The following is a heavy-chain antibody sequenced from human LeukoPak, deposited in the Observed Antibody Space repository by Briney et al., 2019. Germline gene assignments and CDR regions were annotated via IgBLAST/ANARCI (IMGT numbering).Heavy chain of an antibody. V-gene: IGHV5-51*01. CDR2: IYPGDSDT. J-gene: IGHJ4*02. D-gene: IGHD1-1*01. Sequence: GESLKISCKGSGYSFSSYWIAWVRQMPGKGLEWVGIIYPGDSDTRYSPSFQGQVIISADKSISTAYLQWSSLKASDTAIYYCARRGNDLDYWGQGTLVTVSS. CDR3: ARRGNDLDY. CDR1: GYSFSSYW.